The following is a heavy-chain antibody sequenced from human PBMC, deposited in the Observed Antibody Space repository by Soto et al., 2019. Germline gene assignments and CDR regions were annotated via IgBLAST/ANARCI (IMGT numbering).Heavy chain of an antibody. CDR2: IKSKTDGGTT. Sequence: EVQLVESGGGLVKPGGSLRLSCAASGFTFSNAWMNWVRQAPGKGLEWVGRIKSKTDGGTTDYAAPVKGRFTISRDDSKNTLYLQMNSLKTEDTAVYYCTTDQVTMIVANPPIGGGDYYFYYWGQGTLVTVSS. CDR3: TTDQVTMIVANPPIGGGDYYFYY. D-gene: IGHD3-22*01. CDR1: GFTFSNAW. J-gene: IGHJ4*02. V-gene: IGHV3-15*07.